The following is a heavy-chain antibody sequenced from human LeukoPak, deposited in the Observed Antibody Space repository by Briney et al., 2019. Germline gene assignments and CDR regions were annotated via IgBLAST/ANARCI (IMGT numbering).Heavy chain of an antibody. J-gene: IGHJ6*02. Sequence: GASVKVSCKASGGTFSSYAISWVRQAPGQGLEWMGWISAYNGNTNYAQKLQGRVTMTTDTSTSTAHMELRSLRSDDTAVYYCARDVQSQTTQFFNYGMDVWGQGTTVTVSS. CDR2: ISAYNGNT. CDR1: GGTFSSYA. V-gene: IGHV1-18*01. CDR3: ARDVQSQTTQFFNYGMDV. D-gene: IGHD4-17*01.